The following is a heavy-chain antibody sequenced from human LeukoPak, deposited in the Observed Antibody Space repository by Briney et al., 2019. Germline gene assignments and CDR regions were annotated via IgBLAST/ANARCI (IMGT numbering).Heavy chain of an antibody. Sequence: ASVKVSCKASGYTFTNFDINWVRQAPGQGLEWMGWMNPNSGKTGYAQKFQGRVSMTRSTSISTAYMELSSLRSEDTAVYYCAREAGTDGYNLWGQGTLVTVSS. CDR3: AREAGTDGYNL. J-gene: IGHJ5*02. CDR1: GYTFTNFD. CDR2: MNPNSGKT. D-gene: IGHD5-24*01. V-gene: IGHV1-8*01.